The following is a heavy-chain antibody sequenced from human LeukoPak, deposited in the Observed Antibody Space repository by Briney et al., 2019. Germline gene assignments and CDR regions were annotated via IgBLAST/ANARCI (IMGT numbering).Heavy chain of an antibody. CDR1: GFSLSTSGMC. J-gene: IGHJ4*02. Sequence: SGPTLVNPTQTLTLTCTFSGFSLSTSGMCVSWIRQPPGKALEWLARIYWDDDKYYSTSLKTRLTISKDTSKNQVVLTVTNMDPVDTATYYCARGYCSGGSCYLGVDFDYWGQGTLVTVSS. D-gene: IGHD2-15*01. CDR3: ARGYCSGGSCYLGVDFDY. CDR2: IYWDDDK. V-gene: IGHV2-70*11.